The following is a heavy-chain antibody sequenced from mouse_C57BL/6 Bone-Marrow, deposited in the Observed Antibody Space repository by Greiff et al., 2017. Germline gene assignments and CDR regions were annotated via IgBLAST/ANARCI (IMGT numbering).Heavy chain of an antibody. V-gene: IGHV1-59*01. Sequence: VQLQQPGAELVRPGTSVKLSCKASGYTFTSYWMHWVKQRPGQGLEWIGVIDPSDSYTNYNQKFKGKATLTVDKSSSTAYMQLSSLTSEDSAVYYCAVRGFAYWGQGTLVTVSA. J-gene: IGHJ3*01. CDR1: GYTFTSYW. CDR3: AVRGFAY. CDR2: IDPSDSYT.